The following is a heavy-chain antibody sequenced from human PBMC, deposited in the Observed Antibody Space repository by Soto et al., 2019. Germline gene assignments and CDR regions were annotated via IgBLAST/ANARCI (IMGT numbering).Heavy chain of an antibody. CDR2: ISSSGSTI. J-gene: IGHJ4*02. CDR1: GFTFSSYE. D-gene: IGHD2-2*01. V-gene: IGHV3-48*03. Sequence: EVQLVESGGGLVQPGGSLRLSCAASGFTFSSYEMNWVRQAPGKGLEWVSYISSSGSTIYYADSVKGRFTISRDNAKNSLYLQKNSLRAEDTAVYYCARLLSDIVVVPAATNFDYWGQGTLVTVSS. CDR3: ARLLSDIVVVPAATNFDY.